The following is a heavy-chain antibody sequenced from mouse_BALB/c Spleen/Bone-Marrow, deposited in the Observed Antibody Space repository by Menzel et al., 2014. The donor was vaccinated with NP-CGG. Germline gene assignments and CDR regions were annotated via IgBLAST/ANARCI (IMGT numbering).Heavy chain of an antibody. CDR1: GFSLTTYG. D-gene: IGHD2-1*01. V-gene: IGHV2-3*01. J-gene: IGHJ4*01. CDR3: AKWDYYGIFYAMDY. Sequence: VQLQQSGPGLVAPSQRLSITCTVSGFSLTTYGVSWVRRPPGRGLEWLGVIWGDGSTNYHSALISRLSISKDNSKSQVFLKLNSLQTDDTATYYCAKWDYYGIFYAMDYWGQGTSVTVSS. CDR2: IWGDGST.